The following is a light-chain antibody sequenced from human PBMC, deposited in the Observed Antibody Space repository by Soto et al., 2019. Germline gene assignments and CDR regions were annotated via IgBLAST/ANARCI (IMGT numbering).Light chain of an antibody. CDR1: SSDVGGYNY. V-gene: IGLV2-14*03. J-gene: IGLJ2*01. Sequence: QSALTQPASVSGSPGQSITISCTGTSSDVGGYNYVSWYQQHPGKGPKLMIYDVINRPSGVSNRFSGSKSGNSASLTISGLQAEDEADYYCSSYTGSSTYVVFGGGTKVTVL. CDR2: DVI. CDR3: SSYTGSSTYVV.